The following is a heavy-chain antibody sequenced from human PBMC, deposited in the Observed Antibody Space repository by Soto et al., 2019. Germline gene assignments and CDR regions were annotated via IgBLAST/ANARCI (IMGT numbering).Heavy chain of an antibody. CDR1: GFTFSSYP. D-gene: IGHD3-22*01. J-gene: IGHJ4*02. V-gene: IGHV3-30*14. CDR2: ISYDGSNK. Sequence: HPGGSLRLPCASSGFTFSSYPMHSLRQAPGKGLEWVAVISYDGSNKYYADSVKGRFTISRDNSKNTLYPQMNSLRAEDTAVDYCARDGNYYDSSAFFDYWGQGT. CDR3: ARDGNYYDSSAFFDY.